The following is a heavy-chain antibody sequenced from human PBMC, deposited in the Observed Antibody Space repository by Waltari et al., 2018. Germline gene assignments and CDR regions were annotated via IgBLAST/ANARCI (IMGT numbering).Heavy chain of an antibody. V-gene: IGHV4-34*01. CDR1: GGSFSGYY. J-gene: IGHJ4*02. D-gene: IGHD6-13*01. Sequence: QVQLQQWGAGLLKPSETLSLTSAVYGGSFSGYYWSWIRQPPGKGLEWIGEINHSGSTNYNASLKSRVTISVDTSKNQFSLKLSSVTAADTAVDYCARTPNSSSWYLYDYWGQGTLVTVSS. CDR3: ARTPNSSSWYLYDY. CDR2: INHSGST.